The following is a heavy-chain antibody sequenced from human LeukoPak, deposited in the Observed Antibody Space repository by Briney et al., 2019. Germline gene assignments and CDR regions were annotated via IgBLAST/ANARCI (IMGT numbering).Heavy chain of an antibody. Sequence: GGSLRLSCAASGFTISSYGKHWVRQGPGKGLEWVAFIRYDGSNKYYADSVKGRFTISRDNSKNTLYLKMNSLRAEDTAAYYCAKGSYYDSSGSFYFDYWGQGTLVTVSS. CDR1: GFTISSYG. CDR2: IRYDGSNK. J-gene: IGHJ4*02. D-gene: IGHD3-22*01. CDR3: AKGSYYDSSGSFYFDY. V-gene: IGHV3-30*02.